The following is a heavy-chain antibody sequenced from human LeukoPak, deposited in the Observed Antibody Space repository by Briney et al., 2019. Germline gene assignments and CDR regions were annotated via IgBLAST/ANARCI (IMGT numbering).Heavy chain of an antibody. D-gene: IGHD1-20*01. CDR3: ARRITGTTSDSFDY. CDR1: GGSISSSSYY. J-gene: IGHJ4*02. V-gene: IGHV4-39*01. Sequence: SETLSLTCTVSGGSISSSSYYWGWIRQPPGKGLEWIGSIDYSGSTYCNPSLKSRVTISVDTSKNQFSLKLRSVTAADTAVYYCARRITGTTSDSFDYWGQGTLVTVSS. CDR2: IDYSGST.